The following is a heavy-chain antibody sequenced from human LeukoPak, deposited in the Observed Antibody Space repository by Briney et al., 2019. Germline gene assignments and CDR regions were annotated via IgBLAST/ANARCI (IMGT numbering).Heavy chain of an antibody. Sequence: GGSLRLSCAASGSTFSRHSMNWVRQAPGKGLQWVASIDSRSAYIYYADSVKGRFIISRDSAKTSLYLHMNSLRAEDTAVYYCAAYNYGYLADYWGQGTLVTVSS. CDR1: GSTFSRHS. V-gene: IGHV3-21*01. J-gene: IGHJ4*02. D-gene: IGHD5-18*01. CDR2: IDSRSAYI. CDR3: AAYNYGYLADY.